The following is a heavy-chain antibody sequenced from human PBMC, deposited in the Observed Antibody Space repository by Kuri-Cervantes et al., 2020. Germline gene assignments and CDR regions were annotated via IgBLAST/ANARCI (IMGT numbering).Heavy chain of an antibody. CDR1: GGTFSSYA. J-gene: IGHJ4*02. Sequence: SVKVSCKASGGTFSSYAISWVRQAPGQGLEWMGGIIPIFGTANYAQKFQGRVTITADESTSTAYMELSSLRSEDTAVYYCARDPRSCNSTSCYQDNWGQGTLVTVSS. D-gene: IGHD2-2*01. CDR2: IIPIFGTA. V-gene: IGHV1-69*13. CDR3: ARDPRSCNSTSCYQDN.